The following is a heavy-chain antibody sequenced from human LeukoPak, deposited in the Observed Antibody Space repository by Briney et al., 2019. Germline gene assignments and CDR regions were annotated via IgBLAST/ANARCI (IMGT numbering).Heavy chain of an antibody. J-gene: IGHJ4*02. D-gene: IGHD2-15*01. CDR3: APSVRSGGSYYFDY. V-gene: IGHV1-46*01. CDR1: GDSLTKYY. Sequence: ASVKVSCKASGDSLTKYYIHWVRQAPGQGLEWMGIINPSDGSTTYTQKFQGRVTMTTDTSTSTVNMELSSLRSEGTAVYYCAPSVRSGGSYYFDYWGQGTLVTVSS. CDR2: INPSDGST.